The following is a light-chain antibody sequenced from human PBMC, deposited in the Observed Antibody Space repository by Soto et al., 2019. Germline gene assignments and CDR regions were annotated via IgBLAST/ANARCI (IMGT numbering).Light chain of an antibody. CDR2: KAS. CDR3: QLVYTYSRT. V-gene: IGKV1-5*03. CDR1: QSSSNW. Sequence: DIQMTQSPSTLSASVGDRVTITCRASQSSSNWLAWYQQKPGKAPELLIYKASNLNNAVSSRFRCSGSGTECTLTISSLQVDDFANYYCQLVYTYSRTFGQGTKVEIK. J-gene: IGKJ1*01.